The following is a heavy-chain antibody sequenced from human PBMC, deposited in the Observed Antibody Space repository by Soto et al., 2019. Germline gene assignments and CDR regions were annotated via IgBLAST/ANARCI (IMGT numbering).Heavy chain of an antibody. CDR2: INPSGGST. D-gene: IGHD2-2*01. CDR1: GYTFTSYY. Sequence: ASVKVSCKASGYTFTSYYMHWVLQAPGQGLEWMGIINPSGGSTSYAQKFQGRVTMTRDTSTSTVYMELSSLRSEDTAVYYCAACSSTSCYLDYYYYYGMDVWGQGTTVTVSS. V-gene: IGHV1-46*01. CDR3: AACSSTSCYLDYYYYYGMDV. J-gene: IGHJ6*02.